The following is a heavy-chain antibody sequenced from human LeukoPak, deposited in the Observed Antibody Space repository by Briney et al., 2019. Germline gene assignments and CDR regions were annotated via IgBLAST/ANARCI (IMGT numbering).Heavy chain of an antibody. CDR2: IYYSGST. CDR1: GGSISSYY. D-gene: IGHD3-10*01. CDR3: ARRRDGQYYYYYGMDV. J-gene: IGHJ6*02. V-gene: IGHV4-59*08. Sequence: SETLSLTCTVSGGSISSYYWSWIRQPPGKGLEWIGYIYYSGSTNYNPSLKSRVTKSVDTSKNQFSLKLSSVTAADTAVYYCARRRDGQYYYYYGMDVWGQGTTVTVSS.